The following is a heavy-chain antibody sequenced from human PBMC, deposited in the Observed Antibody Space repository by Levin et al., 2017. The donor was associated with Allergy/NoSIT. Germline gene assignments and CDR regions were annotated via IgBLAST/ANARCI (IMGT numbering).Heavy chain of an antibody. D-gene: IGHD6-6*01. Sequence: GGSLRLSCKSSGYTFTDYYMHWVRQAPGQGLEWMGWINPNSGGTNYAQKFQGRVTMTRDTSISTAYMELSRLRYDDTAVYYCARAKTGSYAEYFQYWGQGTLVTVSS. J-gene: IGHJ1*01. CDR2: INPNSGGT. CDR1: GYTFTDYY. CDR3: ARAKTGSYAEYFQY. V-gene: IGHV1-2*02.